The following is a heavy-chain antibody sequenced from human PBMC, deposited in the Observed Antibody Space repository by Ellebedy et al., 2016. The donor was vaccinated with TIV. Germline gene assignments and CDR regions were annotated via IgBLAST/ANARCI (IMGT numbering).Heavy chain of an antibody. CDR1: GYSFTSYW. Sequence: GESLKISCKGSGYSFTSYWIGWVRQMPGKGLEWMGIIYPGDSDTRYSPSFQGQVTISADKSISTAYLQWSSLKASDTAMYYCASGHYSSGRLRAFDIWGQGTMVTVSS. CDR3: ASGHYSSGRLRAFDI. D-gene: IGHD6-19*01. J-gene: IGHJ3*02. V-gene: IGHV5-51*01. CDR2: IYPGDSDT.